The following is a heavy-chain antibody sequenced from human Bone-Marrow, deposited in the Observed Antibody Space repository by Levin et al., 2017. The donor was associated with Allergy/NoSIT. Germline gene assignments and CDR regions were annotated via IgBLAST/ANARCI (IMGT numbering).Heavy chain of an antibody. V-gene: IGHV3-74*01. CDR3: ARDGVGWLQYLV. CDR2: INNDGSST. D-gene: IGHD5-24*01. J-gene: IGHJ4*02. Sequence: GGSLRLSCAASGFTFSSYWMHWVRQAPGKGLVWVSRINNDGSSTTYADSVKGRFTISRDNAKNTLYLQMNSLRADDTAVYYCARDGVGWLQYLVWGQGTLVTVSS. CDR1: GFTFSSYW.